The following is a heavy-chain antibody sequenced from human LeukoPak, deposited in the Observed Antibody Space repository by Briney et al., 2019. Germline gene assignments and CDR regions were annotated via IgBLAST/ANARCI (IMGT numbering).Heavy chain of an antibody. D-gene: IGHD3-10*01. CDR2: IYYSGTT. CDR1: GGTITNFY. CDR3: AGDNYGNDY. J-gene: IGHJ4*02. Sequence: PSETLSLTGTGSGGTITNFYWNRLRQPPGKGLEWIGYIYYSGTTNYNPSLKSRVTISVDTSKKQVSLKLTSVTAADTAVYYCAGDNYGNDYGSQGTLVTVSS. V-gene: IGHV4-59*01.